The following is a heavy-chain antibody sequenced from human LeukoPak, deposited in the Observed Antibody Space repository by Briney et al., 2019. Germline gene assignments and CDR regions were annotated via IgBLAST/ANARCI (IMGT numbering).Heavy chain of an antibody. D-gene: IGHD1-26*01. J-gene: IGHJ3*02. V-gene: IGHV4-4*09. CDR1: GGSISSYY. CDR2: IYTSGST. CDR3: ARLNGATDAFDI. Sequence: SETLSLTCTVSGGSISSYYWSWIRQPPGKGLEWIGYIYTSGSTNYNPSLKSRVTISVDTSKNQFSLKLSSVTAADTAAYYCARLNGATDAFDIWGQGTMVTVSS.